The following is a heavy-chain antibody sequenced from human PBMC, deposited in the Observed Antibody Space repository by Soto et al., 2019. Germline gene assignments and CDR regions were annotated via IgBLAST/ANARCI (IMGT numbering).Heavy chain of an antibody. J-gene: IGHJ4*02. V-gene: IGHV4-59*08. CDR2: IYYSGST. Sequence: QVQLQESGPELVKPSETLSLTCTVSGGSISSYYWSWIRQPPGKGLEWIGYIYYSGSTNYNPSLKSRVTISVDTSKNQFSLKLSSVTAADTAVYYCARRYSSSFDYWGQGTLVTVSS. CDR3: ARRYSSSFDY. D-gene: IGHD6-13*01. CDR1: GGSISSYY.